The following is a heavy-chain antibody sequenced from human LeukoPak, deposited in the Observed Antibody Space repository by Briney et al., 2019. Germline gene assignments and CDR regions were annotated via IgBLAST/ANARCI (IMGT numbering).Heavy chain of an antibody. CDR2: INHSGST. CDR3: ARGMITIFGVGNWFDP. V-gene: IGHV4-34*01. D-gene: IGHD3-3*01. J-gene: IGHJ5*02. Sequence: PSETLSLTCAVYGGSFSGYYWSWIRQPPGKGLEWIGEINHSGSTNYYPSLKSRVTISVDTSKNQFSLKLSSVTATDTAVYYCARGMITIFGVGNWFDPWGQGTLVTVSS. CDR1: GGSFSGYY.